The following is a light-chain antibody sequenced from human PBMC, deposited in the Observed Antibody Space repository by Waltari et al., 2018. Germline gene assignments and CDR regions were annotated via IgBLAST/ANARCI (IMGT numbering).Light chain of an antibody. V-gene: IGKV1-5*03. CDR3: QQYNSYPWT. Sequence: DIHVTQSPSTLSASVGDRLPITCRASQRITSWLAWYQQIPGKPPKLLIYKASTLESGVPSRFSGSGSGTEFTLTISSLQPDDFATYYCQQYNSYPWTFGHGTKVELK. J-gene: IGKJ1*01. CDR2: KAS. CDR1: QRITSW.